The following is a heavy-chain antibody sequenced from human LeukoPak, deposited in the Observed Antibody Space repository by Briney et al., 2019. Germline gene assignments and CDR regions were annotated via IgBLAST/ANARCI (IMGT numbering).Heavy chain of an antibody. CDR2: ISSSSSYI. Sequence: GGSLRLSCAASGFTFSSYSMNWVRQAPGKGLEWVSSISSSSSYIYYADSVKGRFNISRDNAKNSLYLQMNSLRAEDTAVYYCARPVDTAMDYYFDYWGQGTLVTVSS. CDR3: ARPVDTAMDYYFDY. J-gene: IGHJ4*02. CDR1: GFTFSSYS. V-gene: IGHV3-21*01. D-gene: IGHD5-18*01.